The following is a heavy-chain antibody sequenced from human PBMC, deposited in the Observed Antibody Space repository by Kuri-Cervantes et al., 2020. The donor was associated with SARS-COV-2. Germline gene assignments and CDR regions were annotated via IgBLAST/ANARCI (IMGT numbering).Heavy chain of an antibody. CDR2: INPSGGST. CDR1: GYTFTSYY. Sequence: ASVKVSCKASGYTFTSYYMHWVRQAPGQGLEWMGIINPSGGSTSYAQKFQGRVTITADKSTSTAYMELSSLRSEDTAVYYCARDGTDYYYGMDVWGQGTTVTVSS. CDR3: ARDGTDYYYGMDV. V-gene: IGHV1-46*01. D-gene: IGHD1-26*01. J-gene: IGHJ6*02.